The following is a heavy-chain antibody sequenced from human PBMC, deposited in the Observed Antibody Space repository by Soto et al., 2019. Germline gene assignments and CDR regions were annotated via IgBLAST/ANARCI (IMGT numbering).Heavy chain of an antibody. D-gene: IGHD4-4*01. Sequence: GGSLRLFCAASGFTLSSNGMHWVRQAPGKGLEWVAFIWYDGSDKYYADSVKGRFTISRDNSKNTLYLQMNSLRAEDTAFNYCARDRYPNYPPDAFDIWGQGTLVTVSS. CDR2: IWYDGSDK. CDR1: GFTLSSNG. J-gene: IGHJ3*02. V-gene: IGHV3-33*01. CDR3: ARDRYPNYPPDAFDI.